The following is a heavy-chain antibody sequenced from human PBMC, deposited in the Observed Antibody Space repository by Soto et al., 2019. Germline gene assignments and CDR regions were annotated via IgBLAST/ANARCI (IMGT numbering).Heavy chain of an antibody. V-gene: IGHV3-23*01. J-gene: IGHJ5*02. CDR1: GFTFSSYA. CDR3: AKDRCAGCRFSGIAVAGIPS. CDR2: ISGGGGNT. D-gene: IGHD6-19*01. Sequence: EVQLLESGGGLVQPGGSLRLSCAASGFTFSSYAMSWVRQTPGKGLEWVSGISGGGGNTYYADSVTGRFTISRDNSRNTLYLQMNSLRAADTAIYYCAKDRCAGCRFSGIAVAGIPSWGQGTLVTVSS.